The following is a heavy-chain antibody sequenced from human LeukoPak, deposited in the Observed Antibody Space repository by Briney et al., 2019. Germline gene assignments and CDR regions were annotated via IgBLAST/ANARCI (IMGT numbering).Heavy chain of an antibody. CDR1: GGSISSYY. Sequence: SETLSLTCTVSGGSISSYYWSWIRQPPGKGLEWIGYIYYSGSTNYNPSLKSRVTISVDTPKNQFSLKLSSVTAADTAVYYCARLKDTATYTRGVAFDIWGQGTMVTVSS. J-gene: IGHJ3*02. CDR3: ARLKDTATYTRGVAFDI. V-gene: IGHV4-59*01. CDR2: IYYSGST. D-gene: IGHD5-18*01.